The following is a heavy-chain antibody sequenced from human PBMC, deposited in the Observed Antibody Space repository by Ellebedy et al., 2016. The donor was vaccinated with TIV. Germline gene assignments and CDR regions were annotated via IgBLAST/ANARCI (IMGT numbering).Heavy chain of an antibody. V-gene: IGHV3-7*01. J-gene: IGHJ3*02. CDR3: RGWLDTFDI. CDR2: INEDGSEK. Sequence: PGGSLRLSCAASGFTFGNYWMNWVRQAPGKGLEWLANINEDGSEKNYVASMKGRFTISRDNTKNSLYLQMHSLGVEDSAVYYCRGWLDTFDIWGPGTMVTVSS. CDR1: GFTFGNYW. D-gene: IGHD6-19*01.